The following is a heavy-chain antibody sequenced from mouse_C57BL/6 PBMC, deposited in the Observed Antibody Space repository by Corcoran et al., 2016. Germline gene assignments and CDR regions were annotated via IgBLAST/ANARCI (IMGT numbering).Heavy chain of an antibody. Sequence: EVQLQQSGPVLVKPGASVKMSCKASGYTFTDYYMNWVKQSHGKSLEWIGVINPYNGGTSYNQKFKGKATLTVDKSSSTAYMELNSLTSEDSAVYYCARWGLYYYGSSYSDYWGQGTTLTVSS. CDR1: GYTFTDYY. D-gene: IGHD1-1*01. CDR2: INPYNGGT. V-gene: IGHV1-19*01. CDR3: ARWGLYYYGSSYSDY. J-gene: IGHJ2*01.